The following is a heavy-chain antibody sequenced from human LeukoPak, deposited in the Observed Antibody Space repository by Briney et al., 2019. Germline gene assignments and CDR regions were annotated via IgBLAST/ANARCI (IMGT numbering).Heavy chain of an antibody. CDR1: GYTFSGYY. Sequence: ASVKVSCKTSGYTFSGYYMHWVRQAPGQGLEWMGWINPNSGGTIYPQKFQGRVTMTRDTSISTAYMELNSLRSVDTAVYYCARGPKTGLDYWGQGTLVTVSS. CDR3: ARGPKTGLDY. J-gene: IGHJ4*02. V-gene: IGHV1-2*02. CDR2: INPNSGGT. D-gene: IGHD1-14*01.